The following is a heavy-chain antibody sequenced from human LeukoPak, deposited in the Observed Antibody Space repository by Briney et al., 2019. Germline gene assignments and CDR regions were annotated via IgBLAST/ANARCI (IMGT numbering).Heavy chain of an antibody. J-gene: IGHJ4*02. CDR3: AREVVVVPAAMRARLYYFDY. V-gene: IGHV4-61*02. CDR1: GGSISSGSYY. D-gene: IGHD2-2*01. Sequence: SETLSLTCTVSGGSISSGSYYWSWIRQPAGKGLEWIGRIYTSGSTNYNPSLKSRVTMSVDTSKNQFSLKLSSVTAADTAVYYCAREVVVVPAAMRARLYYFDYWGQGTLVTVSS. CDR2: IYTSGST.